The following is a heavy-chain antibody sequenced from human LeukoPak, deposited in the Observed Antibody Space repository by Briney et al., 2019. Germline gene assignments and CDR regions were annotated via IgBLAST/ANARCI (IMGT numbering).Heavy chain of an antibody. CDR1: GGTFSSYA. Sequence: SVNVSCKASGGTFSSYAISWVRQAPGQGLEWMGGIIPIFGTANYAQKFQGRVTITADKSTSTAYMELSSLRSEDTAVYYCARQYGSGSYHNWFDPWGQGTLVTVSS. D-gene: IGHD3-10*01. V-gene: IGHV1-69*06. CDR2: IIPIFGTA. CDR3: ARQYGSGSYHNWFDP. J-gene: IGHJ5*02.